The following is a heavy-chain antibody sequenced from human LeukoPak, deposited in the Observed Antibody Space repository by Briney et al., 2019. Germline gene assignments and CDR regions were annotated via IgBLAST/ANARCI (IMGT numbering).Heavy chain of an antibody. V-gene: IGHV5-51*01. CDR2: IYPGDSDT. CDR1: GYRFPYHW. J-gene: IGHJ5*02. CDR3: ARQTGNLNYFDP. Sequence: GESLKISCKASGYRFPYHWIAWVRQMPGEGLEWTGIIYPGDSDTRYSPSFQGQITISVDKSITTAYLQWSSLKASDTAMYYCARQTGNLNYFDPWGQGTLVTVSS.